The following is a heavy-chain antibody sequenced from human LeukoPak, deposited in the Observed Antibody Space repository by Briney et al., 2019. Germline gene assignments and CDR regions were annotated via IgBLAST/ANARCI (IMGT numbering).Heavy chain of an antibody. CDR3: ASHDTAMASLSKDWFDP. Sequence: SETLSLTCTVSGYSISSGYYWGWIRQPPGKGLEWIGSIYHSGSTYYNPSLKSRVTISVDTSKNQFSLKLGSVTAADTAVYYCASHDTAMASLSKDWFDPWGQGTLVTVSS. V-gene: IGHV4-38-2*02. CDR1: GYSISSGYY. CDR2: IYHSGST. J-gene: IGHJ5*02. D-gene: IGHD5-18*01.